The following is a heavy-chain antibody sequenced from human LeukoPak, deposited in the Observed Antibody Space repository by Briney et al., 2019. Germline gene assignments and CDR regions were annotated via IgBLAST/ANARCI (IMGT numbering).Heavy chain of an antibody. Sequence: PSETLSLTCTVSGGSISSYYWSWIRQPPGKGLEWIGYIYYSGSTNYNPSLKSRVTISVDTSKNQFSLKLSSVTAADTAVYYCARFVVSAFDIWGQGTMVTVSS. CDR1: GGSISSYY. D-gene: IGHD2-21*01. V-gene: IGHV4-59*01. CDR2: IYYSGST. J-gene: IGHJ3*02. CDR3: ARFVVSAFDI.